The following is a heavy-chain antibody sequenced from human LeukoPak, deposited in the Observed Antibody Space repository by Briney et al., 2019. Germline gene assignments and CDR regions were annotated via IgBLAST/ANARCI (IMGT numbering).Heavy chain of an antibody. Sequence: GGSLRLSCAASGFTFDDYAMHWVRQAPGKGLDWVAFIRYDGSNKYYADSVKGRFTISRDNSKNTLYLQMNSLRAEDTAVYYCAKWWDIVVVLGYDGAFDIWGQGTMVTVSS. J-gene: IGHJ3*02. CDR2: IRYDGSNK. D-gene: IGHD2-2*01. CDR3: AKWWDIVVVLGYDGAFDI. CDR1: GFTFDDYA. V-gene: IGHV3-30*02.